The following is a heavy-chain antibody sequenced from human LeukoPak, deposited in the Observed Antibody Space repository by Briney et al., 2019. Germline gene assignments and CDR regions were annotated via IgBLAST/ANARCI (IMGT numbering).Heavy chain of an antibody. J-gene: IGHJ4*02. Sequence: GGSLRLSCAASGFTVDDHGMSWVRQVPGKGLEWVSSIYCNGDFTAYAESVKGRFTISRDNAKTSLYLQMNSLRVEDTAFYYCTRLSGIVVAGAFDYWGQGNLVTVSS. CDR2: IYCNGDFT. D-gene: IGHD6-19*01. CDR1: GFTVDDHG. V-gene: IGHV3-20*04. CDR3: TRLSGIVVAGAFDY.